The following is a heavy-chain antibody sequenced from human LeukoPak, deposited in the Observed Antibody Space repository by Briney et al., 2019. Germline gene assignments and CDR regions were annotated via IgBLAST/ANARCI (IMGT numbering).Heavy chain of an antibody. CDR2: ITGSGDNT. J-gene: IGHJ4*02. D-gene: IGHD6-19*01. CDR1: GLILRNYA. CDR3: AKRNPHTSGWYEY. V-gene: IGHV3-23*01. Sequence: GGSLGLSCVASGLILRNYATPWVPHAPGKGLEWVSDITGSGDNTYYTDSVRGRHTIHRDNSKDTLYLLGKSLRVDDTAVYFCAKRNPHTSGWYEYWGQGTLVTVAS.